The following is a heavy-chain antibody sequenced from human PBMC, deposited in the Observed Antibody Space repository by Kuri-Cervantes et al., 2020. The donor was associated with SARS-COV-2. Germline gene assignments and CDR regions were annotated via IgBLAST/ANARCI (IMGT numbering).Heavy chain of an antibody. CDR3: TKDRDILPLHDGFDL. Sequence: SVKVSCKASGGTFSSYAISWVRQAPGQGLEWMGWIIPIFGTANYAQKFQGRVTITVDESTSTAYMELSSLRSEDTAVYYCTKDRDILPLHDGFDLWGQGKMVTVSS. CDR1: GGTFSSYA. D-gene: IGHD3-9*01. V-gene: IGHV1-69*13. CDR2: IIPIFGTA. J-gene: IGHJ3*01.